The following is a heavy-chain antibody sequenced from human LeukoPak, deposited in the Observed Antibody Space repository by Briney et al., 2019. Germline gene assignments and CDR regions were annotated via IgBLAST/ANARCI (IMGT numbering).Heavy chain of an antibody. D-gene: IGHD4-17*01. CDR2: IYPGDSDT. V-gene: IGHV5-51*01. CDR1: GYSFTSYW. CDR3: ARRVDYGDYIDY. J-gene: IGHJ4*02. Sequence: GASLQISCKGSGYSFTSYWIGWVRPMPGKGLEWMGVIYPGDSDTRYSPSFQGQVTISADKSITTAYLQWSSLKAWDTAIYCCARRVDYGDYIDYWGQGTLVTVSS.